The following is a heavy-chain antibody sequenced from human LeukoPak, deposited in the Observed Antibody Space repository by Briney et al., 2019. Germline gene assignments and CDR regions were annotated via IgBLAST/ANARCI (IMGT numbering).Heavy chain of an antibody. CDR1: GGSFSGYY. CDR2: IYYSGST. V-gene: IGHV4-59*01. J-gene: IGHJ3*02. Sequence: SETLSLTCAVYGGSFSGYYWSWIRQPPGKGLEWIGYIYYSGSTNYNPSLKSRVTISVDTSKNQFSLKLSSVTAADTAVYYCARGEMATIEDAFDIWGQGTMVTVSS. CDR3: ARGEMATIEDAFDI. D-gene: IGHD5-24*01.